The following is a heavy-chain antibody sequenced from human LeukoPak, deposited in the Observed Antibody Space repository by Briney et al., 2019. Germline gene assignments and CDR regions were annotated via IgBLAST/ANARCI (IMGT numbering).Heavy chain of an antibody. CDR2: ISGSGDST. CDR3: AKAVAAGLDY. D-gene: IGHD6-19*01. J-gene: IGHJ4*02. Sequence: GGSLTLSCAASGFTFNSYAMNWVRQAPGKGLEYVSGISGSGDSTYYADSVKGRFTISRDNSKNTLHLEMNSLRAEDTAVYYCAKAVAAGLDYWGQGTLVTVSS. V-gene: IGHV3-23*01. CDR1: GFTFNSYA.